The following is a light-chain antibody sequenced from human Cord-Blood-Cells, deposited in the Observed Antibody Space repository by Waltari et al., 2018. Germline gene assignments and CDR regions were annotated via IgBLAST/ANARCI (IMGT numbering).Light chain of an antibody. CDR3: QQYNNWPPYT. CDR2: GAA. CDR1: QSVSSN. V-gene: IGKV3-15*01. J-gene: IGKJ2*01. Sequence: EIVMTQSPATLSVSPGERATLSCRASQSVSSNLAWYQQKPGKAPRLLIYGAATRATGMPARFSGSGAGTEFTLTISSLQSEDFAVYYCQQYNNWPPYTFGQGTKLEIK.